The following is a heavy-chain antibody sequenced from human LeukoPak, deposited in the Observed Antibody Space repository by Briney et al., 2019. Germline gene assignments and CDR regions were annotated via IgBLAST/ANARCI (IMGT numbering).Heavy chain of an antibody. V-gene: IGHV4-30-4*01. D-gene: IGHD3-22*01. Sequence: SQTLSLTCTVSGGSISSGDYYWSWIRQPPGKGLEWIGYIYYSGSTYYNPSLKSRVTISVDTSKNQFSLKLSSVTAADTAVYYCARGGPYYYDSSDYTSFSDYWGQGTLVTVSS. CDR3: ARGGPYYYDSSDYTSFSDY. CDR1: GGSISSGDYY. CDR2: IYYSGST. J-gene: IGHJ4*02.